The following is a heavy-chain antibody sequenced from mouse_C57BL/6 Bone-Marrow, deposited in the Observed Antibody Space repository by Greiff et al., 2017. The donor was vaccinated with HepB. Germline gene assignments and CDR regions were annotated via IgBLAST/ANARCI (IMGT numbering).Heavy chain of an antibody. J-gene: IGHJ3*01. CDR3: ARDAGTTVVAPFAY. D-gene: IGHD1-1*01. CDR2: SRNKANDYTT. V-gene: IGHV7-1*01. Sequence: EVKVVESGGGLVQSGRSLRLSCATSGFTFSDFYMEWVRQAPGKGLEWIAASRNKANDYTTEYSASVKGRFVVSRDTSQSILYLQMNALRAEDTAIYYCARDAGTTVVAPFAYWGQGTLVTVSA. CDR1: GFTFSDFY.